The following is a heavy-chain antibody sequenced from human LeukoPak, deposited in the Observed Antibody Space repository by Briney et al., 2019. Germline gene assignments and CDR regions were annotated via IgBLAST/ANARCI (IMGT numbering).Heavy chain of an antibody. Sequence: PGGSLRLSCAASGFTVSSNYMSWVRQAPGKGLEWVSVIYSGGSTYYADSVKGRFTISRDNSENTLYLQMNSLRAEDTAVYYCARVLIYSSSRREYYFDYWGQGTLVTVSS. J-gene: IGHJ4*02. V-gene: IGHV3-53*01. CDR1: GFTVSSNY. D-gene: IGHD6-13*01. CDR2: IYSGGST. CDR3: ARVLIYSSSRREYYFDY.